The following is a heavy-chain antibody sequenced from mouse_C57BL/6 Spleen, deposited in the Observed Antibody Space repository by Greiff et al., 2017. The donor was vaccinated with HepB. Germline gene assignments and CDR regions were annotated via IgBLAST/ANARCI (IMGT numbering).Heavy chain of an antibody. CDR2: IDPEDGDT. D-gene: IGHD1-1*01. Sequence: VQLKQSGAELVRPGASVKLSCTASGFNIKDYYMHWVKQRPEQGLEWIGRIDPEDGDTEYAPKFQGKATMTADTSSNTAYLQLSSLTSEDTAVYYCTPMYYYGSSSSYYFDYWGQGTTLTVSS. V-gene: IGHV14-1*01. CDR3: TPMYYYGSSSSYYFDY. J-gene: IGHJ2*01. CDR1: GFNIKDYY.